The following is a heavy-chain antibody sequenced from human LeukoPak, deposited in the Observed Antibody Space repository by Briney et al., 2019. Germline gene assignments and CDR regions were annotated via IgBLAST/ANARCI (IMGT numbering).Heavy chain of an antibody. D-gene: IGHD3-3*01. V-gene: IGHV4-59*01. CDR3: AITSGDTIFGDIDY. CDR1: GGSISSYY. Sequence: SETLSLTCTVSGGSISSYYWSWIRQPPGKGLDWIGYIYYSGSTNYNPSLKSRVTISVDTSKNQFSLKLSSVTAADTAVYYCAITSGDTIFGDIDYWGQGTPVTVSS. J-gene: IGHJ4*02. CDR2: IYYSGST.